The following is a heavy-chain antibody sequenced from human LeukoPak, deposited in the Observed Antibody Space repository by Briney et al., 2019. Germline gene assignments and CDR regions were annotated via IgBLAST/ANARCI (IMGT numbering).Heavy chain of an antibody. CDR1: GGTFSSYA. V-gene: IGHV1-69*06. Sequence: GASVKVSCKASGGTFSSYAISWVRQAPGQGLEWMGGIIPIFGTANYAQKFQGRVTITADKSTSTAYMELSSLRSEDTAVYYCARVDTYYYDSSGYSYWGQGTLVTVSS. J-gene: IGHJ4*02. D-gene: IGHD3-22*01. CDR3: ARVDTYYYDSSGYSY. CDR2: IIPIFGTA.